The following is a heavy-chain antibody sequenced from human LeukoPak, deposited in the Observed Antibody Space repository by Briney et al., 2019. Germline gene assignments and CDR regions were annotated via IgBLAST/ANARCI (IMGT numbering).Heavy chain of an antibody. CDR2: ISGSGGTT. D-gene: IGHD3-22*01. CDR1: GFTFSSYG. CDR3: AKTNGYYSD. V-gene: IGHV3-23*01. Sequence: EGSLRLSCAASGFTFSSYGMNWVRQAPGKGLEWVSGISGSGGTTYYADSVKGRFTISRDNSKNSLSLQVSSLRAEDTAVYYCAKTNGYYSDWGQGTLVTVSS. J-gene: IGHJ4*02.